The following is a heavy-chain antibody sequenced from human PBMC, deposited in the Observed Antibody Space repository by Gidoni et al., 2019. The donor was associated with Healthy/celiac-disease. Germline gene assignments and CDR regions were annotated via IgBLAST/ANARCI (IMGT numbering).Heavy chain of an antibody. J-gene: IGHJ4*02. Sequence: QVQLQESGPGLVKPSETLSLTCTVSGGSISSYYWSWIRQPPGKGLEWIGYIYYSGSTNYNPSLKSRVTISVDTSKNQFSLKLSSVTAADTAVYYCARSRGVGATKGIFDYWGQGTLVTVSS. CDR3: ARSRGVGATKGIFDY. V-gene: IGHV4-59*01. CDR1: GGSISSYY. CDR2: IYYSGST. D-gene: IGHD1-26*01.